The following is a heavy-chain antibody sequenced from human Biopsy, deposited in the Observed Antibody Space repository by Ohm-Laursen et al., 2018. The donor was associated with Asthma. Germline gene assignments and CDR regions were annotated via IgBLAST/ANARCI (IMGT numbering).Heavy chain of an antibody. V-gene: IGHV1-18*04. D-gene: IGHD1-26*01. CDR1: GYTFTSYG. Sequence: PSVNVACKVSGYTFTSYGISWARQAPGQGLGWMGWISAYNGNTNYAQKLHGRVTMTTDTTTSTVYMELRSLRSDDTAVYYCARDGPVGAPSDYWGQGTLVTVSS. CDR3: ARDGPVGAPSDY. CDR2: ISAYNGNT. J-gene: IGHJ4*02.